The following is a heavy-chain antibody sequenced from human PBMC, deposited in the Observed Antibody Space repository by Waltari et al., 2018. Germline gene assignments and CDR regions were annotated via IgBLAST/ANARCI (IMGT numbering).Heavy chain of an antibody. J-gene: IGHJ6*02. CDR1: GRSFSGYY. CDR3: AKDLTPIWYYYGMDV. D-gene: IGHD7-27*01. V-gene: IGHV4-34*01. CDR2: INHSGST. Sequence: QVQLQQWGDGLLKPSETLSLTCAVYGRSFSGYYWRWIHHTPGKGLEGIGEINHSGSTNYNPSLKSRVTISVDTSKNQFSLKLSSVTAADTAVYYCAKDLTPIWYYYGMDVWGQGTTVTVSS.